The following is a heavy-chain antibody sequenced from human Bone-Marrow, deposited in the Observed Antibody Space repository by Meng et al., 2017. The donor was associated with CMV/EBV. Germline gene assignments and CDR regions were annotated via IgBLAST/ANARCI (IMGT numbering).Heavy chain of an antibody. J-gene: IGHJ5*02. CDR1: GFTFSSYS. V-gene: IGHV3-9*01. D-gene: IGHD4-17*01. Sequence: SLKISCAASGFTFSSYSMNWVRQAPGKGLEWVSGISWNSGSIGYADSVKGRFTISRDNAKNSLYLQMNSLRAEDTALYYCAKDRGMTTVTTPWFDPWGQGTLVTIAS. CDR2: ISWNSGSI. CDR3: AKDRGMTTVTTPWFDP.